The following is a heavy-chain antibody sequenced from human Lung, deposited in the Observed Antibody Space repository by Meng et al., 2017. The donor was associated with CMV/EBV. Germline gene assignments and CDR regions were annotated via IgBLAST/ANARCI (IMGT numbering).Heavy chain of an antibody. CDR1: GFTFSSYA. D-gene: IGHD5-18*01. V-gene: IGHV3-30*04. CDR3: AREGYSYGFGGLFDY. CDR2: ISYDGSNK. Sequence: GGSXRLXCAASGFTFSSYAMHWVRQAPGKGLEWVAVISYDGSNKYYADSVKGRFTISRDNSKNTLYLQMNSLRAEDTAVYYCAREGYSYGFGGLFDYWGPGTXVTVSS. J-gene: IGHJ4*02.